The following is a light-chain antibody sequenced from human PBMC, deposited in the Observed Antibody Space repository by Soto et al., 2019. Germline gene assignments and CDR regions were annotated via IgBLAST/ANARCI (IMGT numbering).Light chain of an antibody. J-gene: IGLJ3*02. CDR3: SSYTSQSTVV. V-gene: IGLV2-14*01. Sequence: QSALTQPASVSGSPGQSIAISCTGTSSDVGGYNYVSWYQQPPGKAPKLIIYDVSDRPSGVSNRFSGSKSGNTASLTISGLQADDEADYYCSSYTSQSTVVFGGGTKVPS. CDR1: SSDVGGYNY. CDR2: DVS.